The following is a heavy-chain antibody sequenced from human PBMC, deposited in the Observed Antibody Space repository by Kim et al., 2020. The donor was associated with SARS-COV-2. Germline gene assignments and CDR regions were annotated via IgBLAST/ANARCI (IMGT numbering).Heavy chain of an antibody. Sequence: PPLKSRVTRSVDTSKSQFSLKLSSVTAADTAVYYWAREGLERLGNWFDPWGQGTLVTVSS. D-gene: IGHD1-1*01. J-gene: IGHJ5*02. V-gene: IGHV4-59*01. CDR3: AREGLERLGNWFDP.